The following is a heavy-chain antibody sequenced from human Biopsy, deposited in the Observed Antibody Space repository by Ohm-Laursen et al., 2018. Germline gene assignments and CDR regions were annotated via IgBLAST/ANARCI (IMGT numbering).Heavy chain of an antibody. CDR3: ARSRGSSGIATIYYYGMDV. D-gene: IGHD3-10*01. Sequence: GSLRLSCTASGFTLSSYSMNWVRQTPGKGLEWVSTISSSSDNIYYVDSVKSRFTISRDNAKNSLYPQMNSLRAEDTAVYYCARSRGSSGIATIYYYGMDVWGQGTTVTVSS. J-gene: IGHJ6*02. V-gene: IGHV3-21*01. CDR2: ISSSSDNI. CDR1: GFTLSSYS.